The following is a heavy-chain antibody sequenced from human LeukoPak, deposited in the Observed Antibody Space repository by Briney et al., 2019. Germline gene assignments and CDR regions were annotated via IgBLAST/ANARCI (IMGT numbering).Heavy chain of an antibody. CDR3: ARGPLKNYDFWSGYSNYYYYGMDV. CDR1: GGSISSYY. Sequence: SETLSLTCTVSGGSISSYYWSWIRQPPGKGLEWIGYIYYSGSTNYSPSLKSRVTISVDTSKNQFSLKLSSVTAADTAVYYCARGPLKNYDFWSGYSNYYYYGMDVWGQGTTVTVSS. CDR2: IYYSGST. V-gene: IGHV4-59*01. D-gene: IGHD3-3*01. J-gene: IGHJ6*02.